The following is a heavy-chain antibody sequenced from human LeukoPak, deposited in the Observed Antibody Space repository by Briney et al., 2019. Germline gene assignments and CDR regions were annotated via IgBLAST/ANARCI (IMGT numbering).Heavy chain of an antibody. Sequence: PGGSLRLSCAASGFTFDDYSIHWVRQAPGKGLEWVSLINKDGGLTYYADSVKGRFTISRDNAKNSLYLQMHSLRAEDTAVYYCARVLGGMDVWGQGTTVTVSS. CDR1: GFTFDDYS. V-gene: IGHV3-43*01. D-gene: IGHD7-27*01. CDR2: INKDGGLT. J-gene: IGHJ6*02. CDR3: ARVLGGMDV.